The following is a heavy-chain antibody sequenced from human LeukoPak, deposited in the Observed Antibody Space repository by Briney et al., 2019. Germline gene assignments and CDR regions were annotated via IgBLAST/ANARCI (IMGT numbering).Heavy chain of an antibody. CDR1: GFTFSNYG. Sequence: PGRSLRLSCAASGFTFSNYGMHWVRRAPGKGLEWVAVIWYDGSNKHYADSVKGRFTISRDNSKNTLYLQMNSLRAVDTAVYYCARDWRFCGGGSCFDPLYYFDYWGQGTLVTVSS. J-gene: IGHJ4*02. D-gene: IGHD2-15*01. V-gene: IGHV3-33*01. CDR2: IWYDGSNK. CDR3: ARDWRFCGGGSCFDPLYYFDY.